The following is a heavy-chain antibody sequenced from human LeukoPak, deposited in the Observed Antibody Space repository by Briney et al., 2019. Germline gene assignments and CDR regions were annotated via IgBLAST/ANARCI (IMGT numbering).Heavy chain of an antibody. J-gene: IGHJ4*02. D-gene: IGHD3-10*01. Sequence: GGSLRLSCAASGFTLSSYAMSWVRQAPGKGLEWVSAVGGSGYNTYYADSVKGRFTISRDNSKNTLYLQMNSLRAEDTAIYYCAKTSYGSGSYFNVLLMFDYWGQGTLVTVSS. CDR1: GFTLSSYA. CDR3: AKTSYGSGSYFNVLLMFDY. V-gene: IGHV3-23*01. CDR2: VGGSGYNT.